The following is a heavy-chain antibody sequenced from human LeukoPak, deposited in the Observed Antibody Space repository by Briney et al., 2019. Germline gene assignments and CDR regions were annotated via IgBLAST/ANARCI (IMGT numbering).Heavy chain of an antibody. CDR1: GGSISSSSYY. V-gene: IGHV4-39*07. J-gene: IGHJ4*02. D-gene: IGHD3-22*01. Sequence: PSETLSLTCTVSGGSISSSSYYWGWIRQPPGKGLERIGSIYYSGSTYYNPSLKSRVTISVDTSKNQFSLKLSSVTAADTAVYYCARVTYYYDSSGYKLDYWGQGTLVTVSS. CDR2: IYYSGST. CDR3: ARVTYYYDSSGYKLDY.